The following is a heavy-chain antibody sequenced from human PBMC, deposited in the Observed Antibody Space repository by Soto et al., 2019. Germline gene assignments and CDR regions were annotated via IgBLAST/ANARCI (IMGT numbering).Heavy chain of an antibody. CDR1: GFTFSSYA. J-gene: IGHJ4*02. CDR3: AKDLPPRDKQQLVIRGNYFDY. CDR2: ISGSGGST. Sequence: GGSLRLSCAASGFTFSSYAMSWVRQAPGKGLEWVSAISGSGGSTYYADSVKGRFTISRDNSKNRLYLQMNSLRAEDTAVYYCAKDLPPRDKQQLVIRGNYFDYWGQGTLVTVSS. V-gene: IGHV3-23*01. D-gene: IGHD6-13*01.